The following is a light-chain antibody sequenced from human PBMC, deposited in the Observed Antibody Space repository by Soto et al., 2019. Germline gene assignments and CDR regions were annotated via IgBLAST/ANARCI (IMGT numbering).Light chain of an antibody. CDR2: GNS. J-gene: IGLJ1*01. CDR3: QSYDSSLSGSYV. CDR1: SSKIGAGYD. V-gene: IGLV1-40*01. Sequence: QSVLTQPPSVSGATWQRVTSSCTGSSSKIGAGYDVHWYQQLPGTAPKLLIYGNSNRPSGVPDRFSGSKSGTSASLAITGLQAEDEADYYCQSYDSSLSGSYVFGTGTKLTVL.